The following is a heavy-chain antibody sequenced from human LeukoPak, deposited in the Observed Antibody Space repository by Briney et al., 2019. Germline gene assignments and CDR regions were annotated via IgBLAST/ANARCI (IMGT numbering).Heavy chain of an antibody. CDR1: GGSISSYY. D-gene: IGHD2-15*01. Sequence: SETLSLTCTVSGGSISSYYWSWIRQPPGKGLEWIGYIYYSGSTSYNPSLKSRVTISVDTSKNQFSLKLSSVTAADTAVYYCARDLVDSNAFDIWGQGTMVTVSS. V-gene: IGHV4-59*01. CDR2: IYYSGST. CDR3: ARDLVDSNAFDI. J-gene: IGHJ3*02.